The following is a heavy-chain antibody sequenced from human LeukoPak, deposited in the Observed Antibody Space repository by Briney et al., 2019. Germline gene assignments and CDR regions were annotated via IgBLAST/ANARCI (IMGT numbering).Heavy chain of an antibody. Sequence: ASVKVSCKASGGTFSSYAISWVRQAPGQGLEWMGRIIPILGIANYAQKFQGRVTITADKSTSTAYMELSSLRSEDTAVYYCARAPPHYGGNSEGFDYWGQGTLVTVSS. J-gene: IGHJ4*02. D-gene: IGHD4-23*01. CDR3: ARAPPHYGGNSEGFDY. CDR2: IIPILGIA. V-gene: IGHV1-69*04. CDR1: GGTFSSYA.